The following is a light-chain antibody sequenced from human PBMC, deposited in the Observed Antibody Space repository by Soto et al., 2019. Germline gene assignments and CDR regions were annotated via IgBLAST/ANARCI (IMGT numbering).Light chain of an antibody. CDR1: QSVRSGY. V-gene: IGKV3-20*01. Sequence: EIVLTQSPGTLSLSPGERATLSCRAIQSVRSGYLAWYQQKPGQAPRLLIYGASSRAAGIPDRFSGSGSGTDFTLTISRLEPEDFAVYYCQQYGSSPPITFGQGTRLEIK. J-gene: IGKJ5*01. CDR3: QQYGSSPPIT. CDR2: GAS.